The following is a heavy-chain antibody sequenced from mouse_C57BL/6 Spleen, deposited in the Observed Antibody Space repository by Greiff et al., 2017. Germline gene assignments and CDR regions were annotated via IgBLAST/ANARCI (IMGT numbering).Heavy chain of an antibody. CDR3: ARQKLDSSGDLGGYYFDY. J-gene: IGHJ2*01. CDR1: GFTFSSYG. CDR2: ISSGGSYT. D-gene: IGHD3-2*02. V-gene: IGHV5-6*01. Sequence: EVKLVESGGDLVKPGGSLKLSCAASGFTFSSYGMSWVRQTPDTRLEWVATISSGGSYTYYPDSVKGRFTISRDNAKNTLYLQMSSLKSEDTAMYYCARQKLDSSGDLGGYYFDYWGQGTTLTVSS.